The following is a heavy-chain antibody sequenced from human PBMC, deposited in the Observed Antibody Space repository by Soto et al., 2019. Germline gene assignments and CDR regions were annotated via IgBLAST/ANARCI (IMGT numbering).Heavy chain of an antibody. V-gene: IGHV3-21*01. CDR1: AFTFSSYW. D-gene: IGHD3-22*01. CDR3: ARDPGYHYDRRAYYYDLDY. CDR2: ISSSSSYI. Sequence: PGGSLRLSCAASAFTFSSYWMSWVRQAPGEGLEWVSSISSSSSYIYYADSVKGRFTISRDNAKNSLYLQMNSLRAEDTAVYYCARDPGYHYDRRAYYYDLDYWGQGT. J-gene: IGHJ4*02.